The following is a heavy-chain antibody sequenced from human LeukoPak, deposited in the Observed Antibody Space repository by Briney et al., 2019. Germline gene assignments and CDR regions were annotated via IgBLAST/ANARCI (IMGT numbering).Heavy chain of an antibody. CDR2: IRSKGYGGTI. CDR1: GFTFGDYT. V-gene: IGHV3-49*03. CDR3: TRGRGIYNRAYFDY. D-gene: IGHD3-16*01. Sequence: GGSLRLSCTPSGFTFGDYTMNWIRQAPGKGLEWVGFIRSKGYGGTIEYAASVKGRFTVSRDDSKSIAYLQMNSLKTEDTAVYYCTRGRGIYNRAYFDYWGQGALVTVSS. J-gene: IGHJ4*02.